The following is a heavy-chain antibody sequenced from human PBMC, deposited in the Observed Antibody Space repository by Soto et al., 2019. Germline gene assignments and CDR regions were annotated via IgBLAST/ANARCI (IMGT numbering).Heavy chain of an antibody. V-gene: IGHV1-2*04. Sequence: ASVKVSCKASGYTFTGYYMHWVRQAPGQGLEWMGWINPNSGGTNYAQKFQGWVTMTRDTSISTAYMELSRLRSDDTAVYYCATDRMYSSSRWFDPWGQGTLVTVSS. CDR2: INPNSGGT. D-gene: IGHD6-6*01. J-gene: IGHJ5*02. CDR1: GYTFTGYY. CDR3: ATDRMYSSSRWFDP.